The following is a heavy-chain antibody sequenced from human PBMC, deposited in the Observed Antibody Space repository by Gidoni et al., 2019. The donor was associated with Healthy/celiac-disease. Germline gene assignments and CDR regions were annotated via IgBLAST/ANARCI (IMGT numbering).Heavy chain of an antibody. D-gene: IGHD2-21*02. V-gene: IGHV1-46*01. CDR2: INPSGGST. J-gene: IGHJ4*02. Sequence: QVQLVQSGAEVKKPGASVKVYCQASGYTFTSYYMHWVRQAPGQGLEWMGIINPSGGSTSYAQKFQGRVTMTRDTSTSTVYMELSSLRSEDTAVYYCARDKEAYCGGDCYLSYWGQGTLVTVSS. CDR3: ARDKEAYCGGDCYLSY. CDR1: GYTFTSYY.